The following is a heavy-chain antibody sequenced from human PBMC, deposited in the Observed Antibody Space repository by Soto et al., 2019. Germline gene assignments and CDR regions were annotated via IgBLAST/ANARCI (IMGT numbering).Heavy chain of an antibody. CDR3: ARRSSSAWFFDY. J-gene: IGHJ4*02. CDR1: GGSITNRIYY. CDR2: IYYSGST. V-gene: IGHV4-39*01. Sequence: TLSLTCTVSGGSITNRIYYWGWIRQPPGKGLEWIGTIYYSGSTYYNPSLKSRVTMSVDTSTNQFSLKLSSVTAADTGVYYCARRSSSAWFFDYWGQG. D-gene: IGHD6-19*01.